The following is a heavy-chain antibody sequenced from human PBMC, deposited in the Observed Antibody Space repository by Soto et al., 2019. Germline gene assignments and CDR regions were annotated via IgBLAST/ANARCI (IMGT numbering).Heavy chain of an antibody. CDR3: ARTHDYSNYGFDY. D-gene: IGHD4-4*01. V-gene: IGHV4-39*01. CDR1: GGSISSSSYY. Sequence: QLQLQESGPGLVKPSETLSLTCTVSGGSISSSSYYWGWIRQPPGKGLEWIGSIYYSGSTYYNPSLKSRVTISVDTSKNQFSLKLSSVTAADTAVYYCARTHDYSNYGFDYWGQGTLVTVSS. J-gene: IGHJ4*02. CDR2: IYYSGST.